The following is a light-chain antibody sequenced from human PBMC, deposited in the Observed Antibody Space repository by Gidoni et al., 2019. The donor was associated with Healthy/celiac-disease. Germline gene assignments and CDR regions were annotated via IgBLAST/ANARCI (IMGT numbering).Light chain of an antibody. CDR1: QSISSY. CDR2: AAS. J-gene: IGKJ1*01. CDR3: QQSYSTPPVT. V-gene: IGKV1-39*01. Sequence: DIQMTQSPSSLSASVGDRVTITCRASQSISSYLNCYQQKPGKAPKLLIYAASSLQSGVPSRLSGSSSGTYFTLTISSLQPEDFATYYCQQSYSTPPVTFGQXTKVEIK.